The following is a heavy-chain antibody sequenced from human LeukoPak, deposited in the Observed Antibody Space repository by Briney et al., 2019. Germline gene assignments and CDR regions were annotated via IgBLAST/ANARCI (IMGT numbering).Heavy chain of an antibody. CDR1: GFTFSSYA. D-gene: IGHD3-3*01. J-gene: IGHJ4*02. CDR2: ISGSGGST. V-gene: IGHV3-23*01. Sequence: AGGSLRLSCAASGFTFSSYAMSWVRQAPGKGLEWVSAISGSGGSTYYADSVKGRFTISRDNSKNTLYLQMNSLRAEDTAVYYCARVLQGEWFFDYWGQGTLVTVSS. CDR3: ARVLQGEWFFDY.